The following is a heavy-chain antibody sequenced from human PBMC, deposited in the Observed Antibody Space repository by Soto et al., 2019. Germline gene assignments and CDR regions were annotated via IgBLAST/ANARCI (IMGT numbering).Heavy chain of an antibody. V-gene: IGHV1-69*13. J-gene: IGHJ5*02. CDR2: IIPIFGTA. D-gene: IGHD2-21*02. CDR3: ARVVTAILGWFDP. CDR1: GGTFSSYA. Sequence: SVKVSCKASGGTFSSYAISWVRQAPGQGLEWMGGIIPIFGTANYAQKFQGRVTITADESTSTAYMELSSLRSEDTAVYYCARVVTAILGWFDPWGQGTMVTVSS.